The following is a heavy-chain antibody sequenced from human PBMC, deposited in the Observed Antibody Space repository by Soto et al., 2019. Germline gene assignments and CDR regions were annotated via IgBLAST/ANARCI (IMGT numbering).Heavy chain of an antibody. CDR3: ARERYCSGGACHSGTAFDI. Sequence: PGGSLRLSCTASGFTFSNYFMTWVRQAPGKGLEWVAGIKEDGSEKYYVDFVKGRFTISRDNAKGSMFLQMNSLRAEDTAAYYCARERYCSGGACHSGTAFDIWGQGTMVTVSS. J-gene: IGHJ3*02. V-gene: IGHV3-7*01. CDR1: GFTFSNYF. CDR2: IKEDGSEK. D-gene: IGHD2-15*01.